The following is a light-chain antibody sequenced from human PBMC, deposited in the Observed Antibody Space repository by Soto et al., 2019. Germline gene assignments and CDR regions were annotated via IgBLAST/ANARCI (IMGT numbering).Light chain of an antibody. Sequence: EIVMTQSPATLSVSPGNGATLSCRASQSISNNLAWYQQRPGQAPRLLIYAASTRAAGVPARFSGSGSGTEFTLTISSLQSEDFAVYYCQQDYNLSWTFGQGTKVEIK. J-gene: IGKJ1*01. CDR2: AAS. V-gene: IGKV3-15*01. CDR3: QQDYNLSWT. CDR1: QSISNN.